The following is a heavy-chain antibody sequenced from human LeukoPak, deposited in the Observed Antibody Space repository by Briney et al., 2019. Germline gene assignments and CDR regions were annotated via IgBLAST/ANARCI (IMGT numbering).Heavy chain of an antibody. CDR1: GGTFSSYT. V-gene: IGHV1-69*04. CDR3: ARDSASYYYDSSGYSFDY. Sequence: ASVKVSCKASGGTFSSYTISWVRQAPGQGLEWMGRIIPILGIANYAQKFQGRVTITADKSTSTAHMELSSLRSEDTAVYYCARDSASYYYDSSGYSFDYWGQGTLVTVSS. CDR2: IIPILGIA. J-gene: IGHJ4*02. D-gene: IGHD3-22*01.